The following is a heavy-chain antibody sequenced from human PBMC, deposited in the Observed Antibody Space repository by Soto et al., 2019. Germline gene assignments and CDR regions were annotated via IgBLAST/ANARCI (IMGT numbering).Heavy chain of an antibody. CDR2: IIPIFGTT. D-gene: IGHD2-2*01. J-gene: IGHJ4*02. V-gene: IGHV1-69*06. Sequence: QVRLVQSGAEVKKPGSSVKVSCKASGGTFSSYAFSWVRQAPGQGLEWMGGIIPIFGTTNYAQKFKGRVTITADKSTSTAYMEWSSRRCEDTAVYYCGRVMPGSSSRCGGCVFAHGGQGTLVTVSS. CDR3: GRVMPGSSSRCGGCVFAH. CDR1: GGTFSSYA.